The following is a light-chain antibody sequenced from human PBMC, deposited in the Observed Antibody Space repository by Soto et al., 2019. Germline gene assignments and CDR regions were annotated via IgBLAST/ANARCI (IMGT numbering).Light chain of an antibody. CDR3: SSYTSSSTYV. V-gene: IGLV2-14*03. CDR1: SSDVGGYDY. Sequence: QSVLTQPASVSVSPGQSITISCTGTSSDVGGYDYVSWYQQHPDKAPKLMIYDVTNRPSGVSNRFSGSKSGNTASPTISGLQAEDEADYYCSSYTSSSTYVFGTGTKVTVL. CDR2: DVT. J-gene: IGLJ1*01.